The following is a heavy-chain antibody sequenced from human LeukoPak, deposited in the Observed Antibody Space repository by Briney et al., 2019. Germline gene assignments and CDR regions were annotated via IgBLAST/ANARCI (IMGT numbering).Heavy chain of an antibody. Sequence: GASVKVSCKASGYTFTSYAMNWVRQAPGQGLEWMGWINTNTGNPTYAQGFTGRFVFSLDTSVSTAYLQISSLKAEDTAVYYCARDRAPPPRVFPLMDVWGKGTTVTVSS. D-gene: IGHD3-10*01. CDR2: INTNTGNP. CDR1: GYTFTSYA. V-gene: IGHV7-4-1*02. J-gene: IGHJ6*03. CDR3: ARDRAPPPRVFPLMDV.